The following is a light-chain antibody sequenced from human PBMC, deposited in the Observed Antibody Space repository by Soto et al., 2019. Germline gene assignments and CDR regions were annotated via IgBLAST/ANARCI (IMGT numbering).Light chain of an antibody. J-gene: IGKJ1*01. CDR2: DAS. CDR3: QQYKDWPRT. Sequence: EIGMTQSPATLSVSPGERATLSCWASQSVSSNLAWYQQKPGQAPRLLFYDASTRATGIPARFSGSGSGTEFTLTISSLQSEDFAVYCCQQYKDWPRTFGQGTKVDIK. V-gene: IGKV3-15*01. CDR1: QSVSSN.